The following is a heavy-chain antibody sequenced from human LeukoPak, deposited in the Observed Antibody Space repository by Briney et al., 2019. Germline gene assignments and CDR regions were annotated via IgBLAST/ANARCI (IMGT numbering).Heavy chain of an antibody. Sequence: GGSLRLSCAASGFTFNNYAMSWVRPPPGKGLEWVSAISGSGGSTYYADPLKGRFPISRDNSKNPLYLQLNSLRAEDTALYYCAKDGIGGIYYDSSGYFDYWGQGTLVTVSS. V-gene: IGHV3-23*01. J-gene: IGHJ4*02. CDR1: GFTFNNYA. CDR3: AKDGIGGIYYDSSGYFDY. CDR2: ISGSGGST. D-gene: IGHD3-22*01.